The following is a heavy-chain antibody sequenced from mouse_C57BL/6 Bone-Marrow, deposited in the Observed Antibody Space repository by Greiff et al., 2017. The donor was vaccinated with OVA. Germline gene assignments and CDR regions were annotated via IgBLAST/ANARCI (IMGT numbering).Heavy chain of an antibody. J-gene: IGHJ3*01. V-gene: IGHV1-15*01. Sequence: VKLMESGAELVRPGASVTLSCKASGYTFTDYEMHWVKQTPVHGLEWIGAIEPETGGTAYNQKFKGKAILTADKSSSTAYMELRCLTSEDSAVYYCTIYYGKKFAYWGPGTLVTVSA. CDR1: GYTFTDYE. CDR2: IEPETGGT. CDR3: TIYYGKKFAY. D-gene: IGHD2-1*01.